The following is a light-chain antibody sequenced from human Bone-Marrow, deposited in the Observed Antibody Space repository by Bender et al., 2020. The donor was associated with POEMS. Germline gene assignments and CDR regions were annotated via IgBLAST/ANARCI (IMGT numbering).Light chain of an antibody. J-gene: IGLJ3*02. CDR1: SSDVGGYNY. CDR3: CSYTRSSTWV. CDR2: DVS. V-gene: IGLV2-14*03. Sequence: QSALTQAASVSGSPGQSISISCTGTSSDVGGYNYVSWYQQHPGKVPKLLTYDVSNRPSGVSTRFSGSKSGNTASLTISGLQAEDEGDYFCCSYTRSSTWVFGGGTKLTVL.